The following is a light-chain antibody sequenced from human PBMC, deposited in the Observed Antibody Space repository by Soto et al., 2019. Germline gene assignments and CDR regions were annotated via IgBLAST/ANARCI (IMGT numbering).Light chain of an antibody. Sequence: QSVLTQPASVSGSPGQSLTISCTGTSSDVGGYNYVSWYQQHPGKAPKLMIYEVSTRPSGVSNRFSGSKSGNTASLTISGLQAEDEADYYCSSYTSSSTLVFGTGTRSPS. CDR1: SSDVGGYNY. J-gene: IGLJ1*01. V-gene: IGLV2-14*01. CDR3: SSYTSSSTLV. CDR2: EVS.